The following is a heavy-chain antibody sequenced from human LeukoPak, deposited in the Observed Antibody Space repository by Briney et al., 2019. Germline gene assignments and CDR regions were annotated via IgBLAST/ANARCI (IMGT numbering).Heavy chain of an antibody. CDR3: ASCTVTTYDYYYYIDV. CDR1: GFTVSSNY. J-gene: IGHJ6*03. V-gene: IGHV3-53*01. D-gene: IGHD4-11*01. Sequence: GGSLRLSCADSGFTVSSNYMSWVRQAPGKGLEWVSVIYSGGSTYYADSVKGRFTISRDNSKNTLYLQMNSLRAEDTAVYYCASCTVTTYDYYYYIDVWGKGTTVTVSS. CDR2: IYSGGST.